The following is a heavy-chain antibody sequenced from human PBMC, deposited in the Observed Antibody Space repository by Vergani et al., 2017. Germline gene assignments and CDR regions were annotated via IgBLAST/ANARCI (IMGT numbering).Heavy chain of an antibody. CDR3: VGPGATRGAGDQNPYDYCMDV. D-gene: IGHD1-26*01. J-gene: IGHJ6*02. Sequence: QVQLVQSGAEVKKPGSSVKVSCKASGGTFSSYAISWVRQAPGQGLEWMGGIIPIFGTATYAQKFQGRVTITADASTSTAYMELRRLRSEDTAVYYCVGPGATRGAGDQNPYDYCMDVWGQGTTVTVSS. CDR1: GGTFSSYA. V-gene: IGHV1-69*01. CDR2: IIPIFGTA.